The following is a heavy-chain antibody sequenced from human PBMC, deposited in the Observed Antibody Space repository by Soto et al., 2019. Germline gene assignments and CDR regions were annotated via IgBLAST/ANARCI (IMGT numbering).Heavy chain of an antibody. Sequence: PGESLKISCKGSGYSFTSYWIGWVRQMPGKGLEWMGIIYPGDSDTRYSPSFQGQVTISADKSISTAYLQWSSLKASDTAMYYCARHPVRYYYGSGSYPYYYYYMDVWGKGTTVTVSS. J-gene: IGHJ6*03. D-gene: IGHD3-10*01. V-gene: IGHV5-51*01. CDR1: GYSFTSYW. CDR3: ARHPVRYYYGSGSYPYYYYYMDV. CDR2: IYPGDSDT.